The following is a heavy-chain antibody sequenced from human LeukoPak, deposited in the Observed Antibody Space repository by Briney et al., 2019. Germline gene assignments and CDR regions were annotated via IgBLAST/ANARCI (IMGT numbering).Heavy chain of an antibody. CDR2: ISGSGGST. D-gene: IGHD1-26*01. CDR3: AKDLVVGALDY. V-gene: IGHV3-23*01. Sequence: QSGGSLRLSCAASGFTFSSYAMNWIRQAPGKGLEWVSSISGSGGSTYYADSVKGRFTISRDNSRNMLFLQMNSLRADDTAVYYCAKDLVVGALDYWGQGTLVTVSS. CDR1: GFTFSSYA. J-gene: IGHJ4*02.